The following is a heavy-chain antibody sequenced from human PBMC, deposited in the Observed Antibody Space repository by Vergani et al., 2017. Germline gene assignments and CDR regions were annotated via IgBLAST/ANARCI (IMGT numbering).Heavy chain of an antibody. J-gene: IGHJ6*02. CDR1: GGTFSSYA. Sequence: QVQLVQSGAEVKKPGSSVKVSCKASGGTFSSYAISWVRQAPGQGLEWMGGIIPIFGTANYAQKFQGRVTITADESTSTAYMELSSLRSEDTAVYYCARGRGYSGYVHSYYYGMDVWGQGTTVTVSS. D-gene: IGHD5-12*01. V-gene: IGHV1-69*01. CDR2: IIPIFGTA. CDR3: ARGRGYSGYVHSYYYGMDV.